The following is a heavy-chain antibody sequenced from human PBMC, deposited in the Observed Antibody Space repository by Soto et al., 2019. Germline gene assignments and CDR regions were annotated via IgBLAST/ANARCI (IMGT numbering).Heavy chain of an antibody. J-gene: IGHJ4*02. CDR1: GFTFNNYA. D-gene: IGHD3-10*01. Sequence: EVQLLESGGGLVQPGGSLRLSCAASGFTFNNYAMTWVRQAPGKALEWVSAISGGGDTTSYADPMKGRFTVSIDGSKTPLYLQMSSLRGEATALYYCAKGRGGSGSLTPSVDFWGPGALVTVSS. V-gene: IGHV3-23*01. CDR2: ISGGGDTT. CDR3: AKGRGGSGSLTPSVDF.